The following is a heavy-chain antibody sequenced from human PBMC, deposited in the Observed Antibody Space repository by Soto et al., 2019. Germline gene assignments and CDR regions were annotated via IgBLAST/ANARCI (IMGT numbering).Heavy chain of an antibody. CDR1: GFTFTSSA. CDR2: IVVGSGNT. J-gene: IGHJ3*02. CDR3: AASPITMVRGVISHDAFDS. D-gene: IGHD3-10*01. Sequence: SVKVSCKASGFTFTSSAMQWVRQARGQRLEWIGWIVVGSGNTNYAQKFQERVTITRDMSTSTAYMELSSLRSEDTAVYYCAASPITMVRGVISHDAFDSWGQGTMVTVAS. V-gene: IGHV1-58*02.